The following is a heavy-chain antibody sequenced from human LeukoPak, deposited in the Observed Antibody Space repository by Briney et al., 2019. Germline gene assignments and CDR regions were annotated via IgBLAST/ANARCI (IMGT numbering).Heavy chain of an antibody. CDR2: INDSGGRT. CDR3: DAADY. D-gene: IGHD6-13*01. CDR1: GFTFSTYA. J-gene: IGHJ4*02. V-gene: IGHV3-23*01. Sequence: GGSLILSCAASGFTFSTYAMGWVRQAPGKGLDWVATINDSGGRTHYADSVKGRFTISRDNSKNTLYLQINSLRAEDTAIYYCDAADYWGQGTLVTVSS.